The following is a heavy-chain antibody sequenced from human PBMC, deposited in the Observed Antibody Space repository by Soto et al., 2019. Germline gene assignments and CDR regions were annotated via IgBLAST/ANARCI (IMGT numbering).Heavy chain of an antibody. CDR1: GFIFSSYG. V-gene: IGHV3-30*18. Sequence: PGGSLRLSCIASGFIFSSYGMHWVRQAPGKGLEWVAVISYDGSNKCDTDSVKGRFTISRDNSKNTLYLQMNNLRTDDTAVYYCAKDVGSKGYYYYGMDVWGQGSTVTVTS. J-gene: IGHJ6*02. D-gene: IGHD1-26*01. CDR3: AKDVGSKGYYYYGMDV. CDR2: ISYDGSNK.